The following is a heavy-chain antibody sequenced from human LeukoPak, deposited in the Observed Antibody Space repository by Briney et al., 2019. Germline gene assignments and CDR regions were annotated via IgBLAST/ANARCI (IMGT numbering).Heavy chain of an antibody. D-gene: IGHD3-9*01. CDR1: GFTFSSYA. CDR2: ISGSGGNT. CDR3: ARTNCDILAY. Sequence: GGSLRLSCAASGFTFSSYAMSWVRQAPAKGLEWVSAISGSGGNTYYASSVRGRFTISRDNSKNTVYLQMNSLRAEDTAVYYCARTNCDILAYWGQGTLVTVSS. V-gene: IGHV3-23*01. J-gene: IGHJ4*02.